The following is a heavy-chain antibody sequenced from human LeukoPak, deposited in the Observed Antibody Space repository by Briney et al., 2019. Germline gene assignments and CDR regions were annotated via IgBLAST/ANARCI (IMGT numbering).Heavy chain of an antibody. V-gene: IGHV1-8*03. CDR2: MNPNSGNT. CDR3: ARAAAETGAFRDNWFDP. J-gene: IGHJ5*02. Sequence: ASVKVSCKASGYTFTSYDINWVRQATGQGLEWMGWMNPNSGNTGYAQNFQGRVTITRNTSISTAYMELGSLRAEDTALYYCARAAAETGAFRDNWFDPWGQGTLVTVSS. D-gene: IGHD6-13*01. CDR1: GYTFTSYD.